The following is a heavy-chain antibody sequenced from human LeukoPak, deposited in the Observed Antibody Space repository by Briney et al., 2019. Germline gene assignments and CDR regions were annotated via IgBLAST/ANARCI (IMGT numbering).Heavy chain of an antibody. Sequence: SETLSLTCTVSGGSISSYYWSWIRQPAGKGLEWIGRIYTSGSTNYNPSLKSRVTMSVDTSKNQFSLKLSSVTAADTAVYYCARDPNSSGWWGGYYYYYYMDVWGKGTTVTISS. CDR3: ARDPNSSGWWGGYYYYYYMDV. V-gene: IGHV4-4*07. D-gene: IGHD6-19*01. CDR2: IYTSGST. CDR1: GGSISSYY. J-gene: IGHJ6*03.